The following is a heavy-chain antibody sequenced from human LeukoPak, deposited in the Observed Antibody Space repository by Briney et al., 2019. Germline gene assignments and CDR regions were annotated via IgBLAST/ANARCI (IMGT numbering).Heavy chain of an antibody. D-gene: IGHD3-22*01. V-gene: IGHV4-39*01. Sequence: PSETLSLTCTVSGGSISSSSYYWGWIRQPPGKGLEWIGSIYYSGSTYYNPSLKSRVTISVDTSKNQFSLKLSSVTAADTAVYYCARLTDSSVDYWGQGTLVTVSS. J-gene: IGHJ4*02. CDR1: GGSISSSSYY. CDR2: IYYSGST. CDR3: ARLTDSSVDY.